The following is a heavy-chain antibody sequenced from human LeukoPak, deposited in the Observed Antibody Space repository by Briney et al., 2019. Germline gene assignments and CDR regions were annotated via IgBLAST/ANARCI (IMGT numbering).Heavy chain of an antibody. J-gene: IGHJ4*02. CDR3: AHSLFDCYDSSGYPLGGYFDY. Sequence: SGPTLMKPTRTLTLTYTFSRFSLRTGRGAVGWIRQPPEKALEWLALIYWNVDKRYHPSLKSRLPITNETAKSQVVLTMTHMDPVDTATYYCAHSLFDCYDSSGYPLGGYFDYWGQGILVTVSS. V-gene: IGHV2-5*01. CDR2: IYWNVDK. CDR1: RFSLRTGRGA. D-gene: IGHD3-22*01.